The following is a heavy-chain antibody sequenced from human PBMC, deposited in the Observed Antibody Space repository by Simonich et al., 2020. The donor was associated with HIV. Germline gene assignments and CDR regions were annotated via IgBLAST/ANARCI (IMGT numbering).Heavy chain of an antibody. D-gene: IGHD6-6*01. CDR1: GGSFSGYY. Sequence: QVQLQPWGAGLLKPSETLSLTCAVYGGSFSGYYWRWIRQPPGKGLAWIAKINNSGSIYYNPSLNSRGTISVDTSKCQFSLKVSSVTAAGTAVYYCARNGIAARPDTSEVDYWGQGTLVTVSS. V-gene: IGHV4-34*01. CDR3: ARNGIAARPDTSEVDY. CDR2: INNSGSI. J-gene: IGHJ4*02.